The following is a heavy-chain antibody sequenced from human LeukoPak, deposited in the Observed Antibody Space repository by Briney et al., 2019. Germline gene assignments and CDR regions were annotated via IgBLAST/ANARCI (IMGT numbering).Heavy chain of an antibody. CDR1: GGSISSYY. CDR2: IYTSGST. Sequence: SETLSLTCTVSGGSISSYYWSWIRQPAGKGLEWIGRIYTSGSTNYNPSLKSRVTMSVDTSKNQFSLKLSSVTAADTVVYYCARELELQEGYYFDYWGQGTLVTVSS. D-gene: IGHD1-7*01. V-gene: IGHV4-4*07. CDR3: ARELELQEGYYFDY. J-gene: IGHJ4*02.